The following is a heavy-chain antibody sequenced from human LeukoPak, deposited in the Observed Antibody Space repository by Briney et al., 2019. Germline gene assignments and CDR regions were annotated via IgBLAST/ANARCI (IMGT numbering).Heavy chain of an antibody. Sequence: GGSLRLSSAASGFTVSSNYMSWVRQASGRGLEWVSVIYTGGSTYYADSVKGRFTISRDNSKNTLYLQMNSLRAEDTAVYYCARVRPHPIIDVWGKGTTVTVSS. CDR3: ARVRPHPIIDV. CDR1: GFTVSSNY. V-gene: IGHV3-53*01. D-gene: IGHD6-6*01. CDR2: IYTGGST. J-gene: IGHJ6*03.